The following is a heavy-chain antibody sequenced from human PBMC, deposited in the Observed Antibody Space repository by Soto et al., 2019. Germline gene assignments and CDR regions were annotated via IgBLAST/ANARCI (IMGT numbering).Heavy chain of an antibody. V-gene: IGHV5-51*01. Sequence: PGGSLKISCKGSWYPFSTYWIGWVRQVAGKGLEWMGMIYPGDSDTTYSPSFQGRVNISADKSITTAYLQWSSLEASDTAIYYCITGYYTWFDPWGHGTLVTVSS. D-gene: IGHD3-9*01. J-gene: IGHJ5*02. CDR3: ITGYYTWFDP. CDR2: IYPGDSDT. CDR1: WYPFSTYW.